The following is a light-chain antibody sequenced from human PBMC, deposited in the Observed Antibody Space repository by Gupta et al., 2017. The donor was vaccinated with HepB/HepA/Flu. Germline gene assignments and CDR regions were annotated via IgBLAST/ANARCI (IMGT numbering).Light chain of an antibody. V-gene: IGLV2-23*02. Sequence: QSALTQPASVSGSPGQPVTISCTGTGSDVGGYKLLSWYQQHPGEGPKLIIYEVNKRPSGVSNRFSGSKSANTASLTISGLQAEDAADYFCCSYAGSTTFFVFGTGTKVTVL. J-gene: IGLJ1*01. CDR2: EVN. CDR1: GSDVGGYKL. CDR3: CSYAGSTTFFV.